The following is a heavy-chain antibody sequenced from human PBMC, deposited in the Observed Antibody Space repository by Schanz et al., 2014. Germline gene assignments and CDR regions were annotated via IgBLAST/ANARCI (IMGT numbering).Heavy chain of an antibody. CDR2: IWYDGTNK. CDR3: AKGGGMNLDY. V-gene: IGHV3-33*06. CDR1: GFTFRSYG. Sequence: QVQLVESGGGVVQPGRSLRLSCAASGFTFRSYGMHWVRQAPGKGLEWVAVIWYDGTNKYYADSVKGRFTISRDNSNNPLYLQMNSLRAGDTAVYYCAKGGGMNLDYWGQGTLVTVSS. J-gene: IGHJ4*02.